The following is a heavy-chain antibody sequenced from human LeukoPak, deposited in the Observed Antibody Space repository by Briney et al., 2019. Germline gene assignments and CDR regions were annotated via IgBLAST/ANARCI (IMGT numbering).Heavy chain of an antibody. CDR3: ASDIVVVPAAGADDAFDI. V-gene: IGHV4-34*01. Sequence: SETLSLTCAVYGGSFSGYYWSWIRQPPGKGLEWIGEINHSGSTNYNPSLKSRVTISVDTSKNQFSLKLSSVTAADTAVYYCASDIVVVPAAGADDAFDIWGQGTMVTVSS. D-gene: IGHD2-2*01. J-gene: IGHJ3*02. CDR1: GGSFSGYY. CDR2: INHSGST.